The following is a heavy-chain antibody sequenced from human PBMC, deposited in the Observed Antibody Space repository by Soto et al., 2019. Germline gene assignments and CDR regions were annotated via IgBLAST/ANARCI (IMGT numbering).Heavy chain of an antibody. V-gene: IGHV3-72*01. D-gene: IGHD2-21*01. CDR3: VLWPRNGHNT. Sequence: PGGSLRLSCVASGVSSSDHYVDWVRQAPGKGLEWVGRTRNKGNNYITEYAASVKGRFTISRDDSKNSVYLQMKSLKAEDTALYYCVLWPRNGHNTWGRGTRVTVSS. J-gene: IGHJ4*02. CDR2: TRNKGNNYIT. CDR1: GVSSSDHY.